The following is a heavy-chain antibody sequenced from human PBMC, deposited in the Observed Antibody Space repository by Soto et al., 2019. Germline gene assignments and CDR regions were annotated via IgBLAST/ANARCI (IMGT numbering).Heavy chain of an antibody. D-gene: IGHD2-2*01. Sequence: GGSLRLSCAASGFTFSSYAMSWVRQAPGKGLEWVSAISGSGGSTYYADSVKGRFTISRDNSKNTLYLQMNSLRAEDTGVYYCASVSGGGIVVVPAANPPFDYWGQGTLVTVSS. CDR1: GFTFSSYA. CDR3: ASVSGGGIVVVPAANPPFDY. J-gene: IGHJ4*02. V-gene: IGHV3-23*01. CDR2: ISGSGGST.